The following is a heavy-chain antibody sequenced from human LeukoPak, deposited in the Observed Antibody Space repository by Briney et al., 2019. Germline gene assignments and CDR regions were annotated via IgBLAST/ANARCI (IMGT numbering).Heavy chain of an antibody. CDR2: ISWNSGSI. V-gene: IGHV3-9*01. D-gene: IGHD3-3*01. J-gene: IGHJ4*02. CDR1: GFSLSNYW. CDR3: AKDIAGVYDFWSGYYNTFDY. Sequence: GGSLRLSCAASGFSLSNYWMNWVRQAPGKGLEWVSGISWNSGSIVYADSVKGRFTISRDNAKNSLYLQMNSLRAEDTALYYCAKDIAGVYDFWSGYYNTFDYWGQGTLVTVSS.